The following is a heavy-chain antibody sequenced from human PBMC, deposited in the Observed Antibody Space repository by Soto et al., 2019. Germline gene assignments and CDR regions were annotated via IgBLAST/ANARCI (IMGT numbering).Heavy chain of an antibody. CDR2: ISAYNGNT. V-gene: IGHV1-18*01. D-gene: IGHD3-22*01. Sequence: ASVKVSCKASGYTFTSYGISWVRQAPGQGLEWMGWISAYNGNTNYAQKLQGRVTMTTDTSTSTAYMELRSLRSDDTAVYYCARDLTSDYYDSSGYGDAFDIWGQGTMVTVPS. J-gene: IGHJ3*02. CDR3: ARDLTSDYYDSSGYGDAFDI. CDR1: GYTFTSYG.